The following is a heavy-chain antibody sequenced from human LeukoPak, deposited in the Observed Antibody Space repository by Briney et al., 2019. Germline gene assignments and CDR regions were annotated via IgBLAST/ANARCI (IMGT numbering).Heavy chain of an antibody. CDR2: INPSGCST. CDR1: GYTFTSYY. D-gene: IGHD2-15*01. J-gene: IGHJ5*02. Sequence: AASVKVSCKASGYTFTSYYMHWVRQAPGQGLEWMGIINPSGCSTSYAQKFQGRVTITRDTSTSTVYMELSSLRSEDTAVYYCARGRVVVVAATNWFDPWGQGTLVTVSS. CDR3: ARGRVVVVAATNWFDP. V-gene: IGHV1-46*01.